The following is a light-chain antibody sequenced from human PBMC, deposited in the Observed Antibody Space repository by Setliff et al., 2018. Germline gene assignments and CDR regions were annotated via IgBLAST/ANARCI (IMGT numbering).Light chain of an antibody. CDR3: SSYAGNYIYV. V-gene: IGLV2-8*01. J-gene: IGLJ1*01. CDR2: EVS. CDR1: RSDVGGYNY. Sequence: QSALAQPPSASGSPGQSVTISCTGSRSDVGGYNYVSWYQQHPGKAPKLMIYEVSKRPSGVPDRFSGSKSGNTASLTVSGLQAEDEADYYCSSYAGNYIYVFGTGTKVTVL.